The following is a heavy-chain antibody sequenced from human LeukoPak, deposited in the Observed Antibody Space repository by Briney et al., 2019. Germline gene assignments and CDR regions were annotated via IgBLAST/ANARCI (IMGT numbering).Heavy chain of an antibody. CDR1: GGSISSYY. V-gene: IGHV4-59*08. CDR2: IYYSGST. Sequence: PSETLSLTCTVSGGSISSYYWSWIRQPPGKGLEWIGYIYYSGSTNYNPSLKSRVTISVDTSKNQFSLKLSSVTAADTAVYYCARGRVYNSSWYPPYYYGMDVWGQGTTVTVSS. J-gene: IGHJ6*02. D-gene: IGHD6-13*01. CDR3: ARGRVYNSSWYPPYYYGMDV.